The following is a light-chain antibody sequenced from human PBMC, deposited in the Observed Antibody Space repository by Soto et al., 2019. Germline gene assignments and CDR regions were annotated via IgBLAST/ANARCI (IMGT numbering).Light chain of an antibody. J-gene: IGKJ4*01. CDR3: QLPDNWPPALT. Sequence: EIVVTQSPATLSLSPGERATLSCRASQRVANSLAWYQQKPGQAPRLLIYDSSNRATGIPARFSGSGFGTDLHVTISRLAPEDFAVYFCQLPDNWPPALTFGGGTQVEI. CDR2: DSS. V-gene: IGKV3-11*01. CDR1: QRVANS.